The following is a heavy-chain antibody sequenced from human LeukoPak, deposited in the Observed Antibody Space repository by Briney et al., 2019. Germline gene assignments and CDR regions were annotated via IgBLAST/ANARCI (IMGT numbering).Heavy chain of an antibody. J-gene: IGHJ4*02. V-gene: IGHV3-23*01. D-gene: IGHD3-3*01. CDR3: AKEEWLLAVYFDY. Sequence: GGSLRLSCAASGFTFSSYGMHWVRQAPGKGLDWVSTISGSGGSTYYADSVKGQSTISRDNSKNTLYLQMNSLRAEDTAVYYCAKEEWLLAVYFDYWGQGTLVTVSS. CDR1: GFTFSSYG. CDR2: ISGSGGST.